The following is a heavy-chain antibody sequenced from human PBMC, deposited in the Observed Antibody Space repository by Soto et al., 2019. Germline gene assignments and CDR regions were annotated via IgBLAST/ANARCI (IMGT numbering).Heavy chain of an antibody. V-gene: IGHV1-2*02. J-gene: IGHJ4*02. CDR2: INPISGGT. D-gene: IGHD3-22*01. CDR3: ARNYYDSSDRDYLDY. CDR1: GYTFNGYY. Sequence: AGVTVSCKASGYTFNGYYIHWVRQAPGQGLEWMGWINPISGGTNYAQKFRGRVTMTGDTSIATVYMDLSRLKSDDTAVYYCARNYYDSSDRDYLDYWGQGTLVTVSS.